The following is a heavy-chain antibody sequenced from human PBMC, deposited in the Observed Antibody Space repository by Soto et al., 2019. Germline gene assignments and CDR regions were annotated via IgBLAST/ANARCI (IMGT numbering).Heavy chain of an antibody. D-gene: IGHD3-22*01. V-gene: IGHV3-48*02. Sequence: EVQLVESGGGLVQPGGSLRLSCAASGFTFSSYSMNWVRQAPGKGLEWVSYISSSSSTIYYADSVKGRFTISRDNAKNSLYLQMNSLRDEDTAVYYCARGRGELGYYDSSGYYDYWGQGTLVTVSS. J-gene: IGHJ4*02. CDR3: ARGRGELGYYDSSGYYDY. CDR2: ISSSSSTI. CDR1: GFTFSSYS.